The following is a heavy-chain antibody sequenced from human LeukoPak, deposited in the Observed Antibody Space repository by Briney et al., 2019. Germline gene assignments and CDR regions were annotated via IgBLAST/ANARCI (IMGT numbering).Heavy chain of an antibody. J-gene: IGHJ6*04. V-gene: IGHV1-3*01. CDR3: ARFRYRSGNQDYGMDV. D-gene: IGHD3-10*01. CDR2: INAGNGNT. Sequence: ASVKVSCKASGYTFTSYAMHWVRQAPGQRHEWMGWINAGNGNTKYSQKFQGRVTITSDTSASTAYMELSSLRSEDTAVYYCARFRYRSGNQDYGMDVWGKRTTVTVSS. CDR1: GYTFTSYA.